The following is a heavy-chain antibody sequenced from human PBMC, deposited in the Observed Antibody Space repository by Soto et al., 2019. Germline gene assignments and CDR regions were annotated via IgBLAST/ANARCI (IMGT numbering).Heavy chain of an antibody. CDR2: ITANSGST. D-gene: IGHD3-9*01. V-gene: IGHV3-23*01. CDR1: GFTFSSYA. CDR3: AKVVKYDVLTGYYKGPDYYGMDV. Sequence: GGSLRLSCAASGFTFSSYAMVWVRQAPGKGLEWVSTITANSGSTAYGDYVKGRFTISRDNSKSTLYLQMNSLRVEDTAAYYCAKVVKYDVLTGYYKGPDYYGMDVWGQGTTVTVSS. J-gene: IGHJ6*02.